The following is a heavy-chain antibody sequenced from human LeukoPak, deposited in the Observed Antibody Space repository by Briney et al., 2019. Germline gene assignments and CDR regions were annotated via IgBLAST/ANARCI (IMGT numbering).Heavy chain of an antibody. D-gene: IGHD2-2*01. CDR1: GFTFSGSA. Sequence: GGSLRLSCAASGFTFSGSAMHWVRQASGEGLEWVGRIRSRANSYVTAYAAAVTGRFIISRDDSSNTAYLQMNSLTTEDTAVYYCTGHSDTYCSRANCYVDSFYGLDVWGQGTRVTVSS. V-gene: IGHV3-73*01. J-gene: IGHJ6*02. CDR3: TGHSDTYCSRANCYVDSFYGLDV. CDR2: IRSRANSYVT.